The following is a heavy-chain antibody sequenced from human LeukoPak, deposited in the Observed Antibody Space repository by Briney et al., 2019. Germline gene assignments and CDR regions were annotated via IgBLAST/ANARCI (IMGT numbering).Heavy chain of an antibody. CDR3: ARRRRSITMIVGGPWGAFDI. V-gene: IGHV4-4*07. CDR1: GGSISSDY. J-gene: IGHJ3*02. D-gene: IGHD3-22*01. Sequence: KPSETLSLTCTVSGGSISSDYWSWIRQPDGKGLEWIGRIYTSGSTNYNPSLKSRVSMSVDTSKNQFSLKLSSVTAADTAVYYCARRRRSITMIVGGPWGAFDIWGQGTMVTVSS. CDR2: IYTSGST.